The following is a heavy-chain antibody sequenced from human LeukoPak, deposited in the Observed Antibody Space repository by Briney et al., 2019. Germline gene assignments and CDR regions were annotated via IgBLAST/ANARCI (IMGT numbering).Heavy chain of an antibody. CDR2: IYYSGST. Sequence: SETLSLTCTVSGGFTSSYYWSWIRQTPGKGLEWIGYIYYSGSTNYNPSLKSRVTISVDTSKNQFSLKLSSVTAANTAVYYCARVFCSSTSCALDYWGQGTLVTVSS. CDR1: GGFTSSYY. J-gene: IGHJ4*02. CDR3: ARVFCSSTSCALDY. V-gene: IGHV4-59*01. D-gene: IGHD2-2*01.